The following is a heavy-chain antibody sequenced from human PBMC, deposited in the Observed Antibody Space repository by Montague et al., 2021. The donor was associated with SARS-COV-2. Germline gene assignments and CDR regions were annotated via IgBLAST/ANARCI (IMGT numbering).Heavy chain of an antibody. Sequence: YLRLSCAASGFTFSNYAMSWVRQAPGKGLEWASSIFRSGAGTYYADSVQGRFTISRDNFKNTVFLHMNSLTAEDTAVYYCAKNGGSGSLVYWYFDLWGRGTLVPVSS. J-gene: IGHJ2*01. V-gene: IGHV3-23*01. D-gene: IGHD3-16*01. CDR3: AKNGGSGSLVYWYFDL. CDR1: GFTFSNYA. CDR2: IFRSGAGT.